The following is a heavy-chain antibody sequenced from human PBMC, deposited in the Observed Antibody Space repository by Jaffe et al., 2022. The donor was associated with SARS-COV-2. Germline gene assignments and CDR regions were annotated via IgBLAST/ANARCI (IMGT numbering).Heavy chain of an antibody. D-gene: IGHD5-12*01. Sequence: QVQLVESGGGVVQPGRSLRLSCAASGFTFSSYAMHWVRQAPGKGLEWVAVISYDGSNKYYADSVKGRFTISRDNSKNTLYLQMNSLRAEDTAVYYCAIRPDPTTIRSAFDIWGQGTMVTVSS. V-gene: IGHV3-30-3*01. J-gene: IGHJ3*02. CDR3: AIRPDPTTIRSAFDI. CDR2: ISYDGSNK. CDR1: GFTFSSYA.